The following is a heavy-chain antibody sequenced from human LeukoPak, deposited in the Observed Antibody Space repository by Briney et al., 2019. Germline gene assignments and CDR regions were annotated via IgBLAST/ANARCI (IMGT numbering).Heavy chain of an antibody. CDR3: ARAGYYDSSGYYYAGPYYYYYMDV. V-gene: IGHV4-59*01. CDR1: GGSISSYY. Sequence: PSETLSLTCTVSGGSISSYYWSWIRQPPEKGLEWIGYIYYSGSTNYNPSLKSRVTISVDTSKNQFSLKLSSVTAADTAVYYCARAGYYDSSGYYYAGPYYYYYMDVWGKGTTVTVSS. J-gene: IGHJ6*03. CDR2: IYYSGST. D-gene: IGHD3-22*01.